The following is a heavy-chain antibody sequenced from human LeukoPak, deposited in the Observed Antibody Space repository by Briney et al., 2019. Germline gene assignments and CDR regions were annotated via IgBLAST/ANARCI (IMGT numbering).Heavy chain of an antibody. D-gene: IGHD2-2*01. CDR1: GGSISSGDYY. CDR3: ASEPLGYCSSTSCYPDPY. V-gene: IGHV4-30-4*08. Sequence: SQTLSLTCTVSGGSISSGDYYWSWIRQPPGKGLEWIGYIYYSGSTYYNPSLKSRVTISVDTSKNQFSLKLSSVTAADTAVYYCASEPLGYCSSTSCYPDPYWGQGTLVTVSS. CDR2: IYYSGST. J-gene: IGHJ4*02.